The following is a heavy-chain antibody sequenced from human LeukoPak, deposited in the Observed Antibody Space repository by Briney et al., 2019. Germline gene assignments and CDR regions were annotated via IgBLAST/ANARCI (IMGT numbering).Heavy chain of an antibody. V-gene: IGHV3-30*18. CDR3: AKDRSSGWYGGFDY. Sequence: GGSLRLSCAASGITFSSYGMHWVRQAPGKGLECGAVISYEGINKYYAESVRGRFTIYRDNSKTTLYMQMNSMRAEEKALSYCAKDRSSGWYGGFDYWGQGTLVTVSS. CDR2: ISYEGINK. D-gene: IGHD6-19*01. CDR1: GITFSSYG. J-gene: IGHJ4*02.